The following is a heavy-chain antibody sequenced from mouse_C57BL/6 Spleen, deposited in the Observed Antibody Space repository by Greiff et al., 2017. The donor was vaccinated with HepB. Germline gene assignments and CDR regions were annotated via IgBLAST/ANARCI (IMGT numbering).Heavy chain of an antibody. CDR3: ARERYDYGGYFDV. CDR1: GFTFSDYG. Sequence: EVKLVESGGGLVKPGGSLKLSCAASGFTFSDYGMHWVRQAPEKGLEWVAYISSGSSTIYYADTVKGRFTISRDNAKNTLFLQMTSLRSEDTAMYYCARERYDYGGYFDVWGTGTTVTVSS. V-gene: IGHV5-17*01. D-gene: IGHD2-4*01. J-gene: IGHJ1*03. CDR2: ISSGSSTI.